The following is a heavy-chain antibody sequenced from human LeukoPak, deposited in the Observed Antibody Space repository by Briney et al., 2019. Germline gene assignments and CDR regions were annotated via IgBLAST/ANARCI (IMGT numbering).Heavy chain of an antibody. Sequence: SETLSLTCTVSGGSLSSSSYYWRWIRQPPGKGLEWIGCIYYSGSTYYNPSLKSRVTISVDTSKNPFSMKLSSVTAADTAVYYCARMSSGKTYYYYYMDVWGKGTTVTVSS. CDR2: IYYSGST. D-gene: IGHD6-19*01. J-gene: IGHJ6*03. V-gene: IGHV4-39*01. CDR1: GGSLSSSSYY. CDR3: ARMSSGKTYYYYYMDV.